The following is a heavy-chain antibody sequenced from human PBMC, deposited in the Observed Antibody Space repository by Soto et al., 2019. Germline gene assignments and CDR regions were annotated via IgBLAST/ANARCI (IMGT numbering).Heavy chain of an antibody. CDR2: IIPIFGTA. V-gene: IGHV1-69*13. CDR1: GGAFSSYA. J-gene: IGHJ5*02. D-gene: IGHD3-22*01. Sequence: SVKVSCKASGGAFSSYAISWVRQAPGQGLEWMGGIIPIFGTANYAQKFQGRVTITADESTSTAYMELSSLRSEDTAVYYCARDYYDSSGFHWFDPWGQGTLVTVSS. CDR3: ARDYYDSSGFHWFDP.